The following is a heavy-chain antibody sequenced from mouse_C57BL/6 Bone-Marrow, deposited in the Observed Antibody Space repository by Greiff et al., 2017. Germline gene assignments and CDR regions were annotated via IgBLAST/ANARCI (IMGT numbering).Heavy chain of an antibody. CDR1: GYAFSSSW. CDR2: IYPGGGDT. J-gene: IGHJ3*01. D-gene: IGHD1-1*01. V-gene: IGHV1-82*01. Sequence: VKLQESGPELVKPGASVKISCKASGYAFSSSWMNWVKQRPGKGLEWIGRIYPGGGDTNYNGKFKGKATLTADKSSSTAYMQLSSLTSEDSAVYFGARGAGHYYGSSYVAWFAYWGQGTLVTVSA. CDR3: ARGAGHYYGSSYVAWFAY.